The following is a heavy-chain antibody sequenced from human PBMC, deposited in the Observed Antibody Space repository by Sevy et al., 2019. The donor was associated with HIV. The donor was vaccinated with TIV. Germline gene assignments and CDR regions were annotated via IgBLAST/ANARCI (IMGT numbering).Heavy chain of an antibody. CDR1: GGSISSYY. V-gene: IGHV4-59*01. CDR2: IYYSGST. J-gene: IGHJ6*02. Sequence: SETLSLTCTVSGGSISSYYWSWIRQPPGKGLEWIGYIYYSGSTNYNPSLKSRVTISVDTSKNQFSLKLSSVTAADTAVYYCARVLIAPVRGVIYYYGMDVWGQGTTVTVSS. CDR3: ARVLIAPVRGVIYYYGMDV. D-gene: IGHD3-10*01.